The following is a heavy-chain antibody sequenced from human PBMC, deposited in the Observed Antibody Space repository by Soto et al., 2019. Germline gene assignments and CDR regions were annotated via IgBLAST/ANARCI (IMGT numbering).Heavy chain of an antibody. J-gene: IGHJ4*02. CDR1: GYSFSNHW. CDR3: ARQGQWPHLDY. V-gene: IGHV5-51*01. Sequence: GESLKISCKGSGYSFSNHWIGGVRQKPGKGLEWMGFIYPGDSDTRYSPSFQGQVTISVDKAISTAYLQWSSLKASDTAMYYCARQGQWPHLDYWGQGTLVTVSS. CDR2: IYPGDSDT. D-gene: IGHD6-19*01.